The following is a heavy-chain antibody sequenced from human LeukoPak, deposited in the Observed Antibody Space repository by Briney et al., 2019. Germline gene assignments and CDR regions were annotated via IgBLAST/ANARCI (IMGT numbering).Heavy chain of an antibody. CDR2: DYYGRSP. Sequence: KPSETLSLTCTVSGDSINRSTYYWAWIRQPPGKGLEWIGSDYYGRSPYFNPSLESRATISVDTSKNHFSLKMSSVTAADTAVYYCARSSGTGTFSYWGQGTLVTVSS. CDR1: GDSINRSTYY. CDR3: ARSSGTGTFSY. V-gene: IGHV4-39*02. D-gene: IGHD6-25*01. J-gene: IGHJ4*02.